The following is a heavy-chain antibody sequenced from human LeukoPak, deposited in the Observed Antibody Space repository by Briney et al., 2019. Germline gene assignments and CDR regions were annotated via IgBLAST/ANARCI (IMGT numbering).Heavy chain of an antibody. D-gene: IGHD5-24*01. V-gene: IGHV4-34*01. Sequence: PSETLSLTCAVYGGSFSGYYWSWIRQPPGKGLEWIGEINHSGSTNYNPSLKSRVTISVDTSKNQLSLKLSSVTAADTAVYYCARGLEMATFSAAKVWGQGTLVTVSS. CDR2: INHSGST. CDR3: ARGLEMATFSAAKV. J-gene: IGHJ4*02. CDR1: GGSFSGYY.